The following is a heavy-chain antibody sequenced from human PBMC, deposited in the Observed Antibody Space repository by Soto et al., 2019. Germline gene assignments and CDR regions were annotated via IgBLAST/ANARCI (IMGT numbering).Heavy chain of an antibody. J-gene: IGHJ4*02. Sequence: GGSLRLSCAASGFTFSGSAMHWVRQASGKGLEWIGLIRSKTNNYAAVYAASVRGRFTISRDDSKNTAYLQMNSLRTDDTAVYDCSRPEALSGTTVDWGQGTLVTVSS. CDR2: IRSKTNNYAA. V-gene: IGHV3-73*01. CDR1: GFTFSGSA. D-gene: IGHD1-20*01. CDR3: SRPEALSGTTVD.